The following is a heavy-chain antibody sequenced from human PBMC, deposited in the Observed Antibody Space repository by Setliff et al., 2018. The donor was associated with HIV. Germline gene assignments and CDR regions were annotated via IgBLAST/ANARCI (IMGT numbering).Heavy chain of an antibody. D-gene: IGHD6-13*01. Sequence: PSETLSLTCAVSGGSISSNNWRSWVRQPPGKGLEWIGEIYHGGSTNYNSSLKSRVTVSVDKSKNQFSLKLTSVTAADTAVYYCARGLPRRHSFIAAAGGFYYYGMDVWGQGTTVTVSS. CDR1: GGSISSNNW. J-gene: IGHJ6*02. CDR2: IYHGGST. V-gene: IGHV4-4*02. CDR3: ARGLPRRHSFIAAAGGFYYYGMDV.